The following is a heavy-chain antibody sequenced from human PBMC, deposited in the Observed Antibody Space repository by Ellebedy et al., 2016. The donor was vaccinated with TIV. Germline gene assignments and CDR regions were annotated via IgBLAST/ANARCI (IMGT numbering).Heavy chain of an antibody. CDR3: ARSLRSYGYGDYYYFALDV. Sequence: MPSETLSLTCMVSGGAMSRYHWNWIRQSPGKGLEWIGYVYSTGDTNYNPSLRGRVTISVDTTTKQVSLKLSSVTAADTAKYFCARSLRSYGYGDYYYFALDVWGQGTTVTVSS. CDR1: GGAMSRYH. V-gene: IGHV4-59*01. D-gene: IGHD5-18*01. CDR2: VYSTGDT. J-gene: IGHJ6*02.